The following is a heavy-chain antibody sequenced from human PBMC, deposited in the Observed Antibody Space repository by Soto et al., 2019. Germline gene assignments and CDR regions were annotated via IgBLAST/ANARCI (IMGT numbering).Heavy chain of an antibody. CDR3: AKDRPRKQIAADTNWFDP. CDR1: GFTFSSYA. Sequence: PGGSLRLSCAASGFTFSSYAMSWVRQAPGKGLEWVSAISGSGGSTYYADSVKGRFTISRDNSKNTLYLQMNSLRAEDTAVYYCAKDRPRKQIAADTNWFDPWGQGTLVTVSS. J-gene: IGHJ5*02. V-gene: IGHV3-23*01. CDR2: ISGSGGST. D-gene: IGHD6-13*01.